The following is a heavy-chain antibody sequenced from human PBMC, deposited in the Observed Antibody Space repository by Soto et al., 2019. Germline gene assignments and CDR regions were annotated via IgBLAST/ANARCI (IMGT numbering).Heavy chain of an antibody. D-gene: IGHD3-3*01. V-gene: IGHV2-5*01. CDR1: GFSLTARGGA. CDR2: IYRNDEK. J-gene: IGHJ3*01. CDR3: EHIVAFTIFHAFDF. Sequence: QITLKESCPTLMKPTQTLTLTCAVSGFSLTARGGAVGRIRQPPGKALVGLAFIYRNDEKRYNACMKTRITVTRNTSAYKVVLAMTNTDPADTDTYYCEHIVAFTIFHAFDFLGRGTIVSVSA.